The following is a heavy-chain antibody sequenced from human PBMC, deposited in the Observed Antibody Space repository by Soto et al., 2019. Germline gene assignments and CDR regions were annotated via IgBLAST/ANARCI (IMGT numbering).Heavy chain of an antibody. CDR3: ARDRGVAAAGPLYYYDY. J-gene: IGHJ4*02. CDR2: ISAYNGDT. V-gene: IGHV1-18*01. D-gene: IGHD6-13*01. Sequence: GASVKVSCKASGFTLTSYGISWVRQAPGQGLEWMGWISAYNGDTKYAQSLQGRVSMSTDTSTNTVYMDLTSLALDDTAVYYCARDRGVAAAGPLYYYDYWGQGTLVTVSS. CDR1: GFTLTSYG.